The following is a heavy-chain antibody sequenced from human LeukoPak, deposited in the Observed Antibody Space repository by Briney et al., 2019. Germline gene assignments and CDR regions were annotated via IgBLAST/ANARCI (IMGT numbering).Heavy chain of an antibody. J-gene: IGHJ6*03. CDR1: GFTFSSYS. Sequence: GGSLRLSCVASGFTFSSYSMNWVRQAPGKGLEWVSYISSSSSTIYYADSVKGRFTISRDNAKNSLYLQMNSLRAEDTAVCYCARDQLYYYYMDVWGKGTTVTVSS. CDR3: ARDQLYYYYMDV. D-gene: IGHD3-10*01. V-gene: IGHV3-48*04. CDR2: ISSSSSTI.